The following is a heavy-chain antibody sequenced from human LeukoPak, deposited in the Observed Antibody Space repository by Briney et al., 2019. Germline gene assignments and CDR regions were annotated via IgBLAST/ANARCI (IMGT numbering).Heavy chain of an antibody. V-gene: IGHV3-7*01. CDR2: IKQDGSEE. J-gene: IGHJ3*01. D-gene: IGHD5-18*01. CDR1: GFTFSSHW. CDR3: ARGLTAIDV. Sequence: GGSLRLSCAAPGFTFSSHWMSWVRQAPGKGLEWVATIKQDGSEEYYVDSVKGRFTISRDNAKNSLYLQMNSLRAEDTALYYCARGLTAIDVWGQGTMVTVSS.